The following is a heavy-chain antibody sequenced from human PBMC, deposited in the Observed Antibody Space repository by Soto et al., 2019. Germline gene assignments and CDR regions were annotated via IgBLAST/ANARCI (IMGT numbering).Heavy chain of an antibody. V-gene: IGHV3-30*18. CDR2: ISYDGSNK. CDR1: GFTFSSYG. CDR3: AKDLPPYCGGDCYQGY. J-gene: IGHJ4*02. D-gene: IGHD2-21*02. Sequence: PGGSLRLSCAASGFTFSSYGMHWVRQAPGKGLEWVAVISYDGSNKYYADSVKGRFTISRDNSKNTLYLQMNSLRAEDTAVYYCAKDLPPYCGGDCYQGYWGQGTLVTVSS.